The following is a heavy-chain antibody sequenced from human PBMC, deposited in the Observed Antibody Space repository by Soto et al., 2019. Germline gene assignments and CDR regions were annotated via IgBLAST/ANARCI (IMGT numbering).Heavy chain of an antibody. CDR1: GFIFNDYA. V-gene: IGHV3-9*01. CDR2: ISGSGNSA. D-gene: IGHD3-10*01. Sequence: PGGSLSLSCTASGFIFNDYAMHWVRQTPGKGLEWVSGISGSGNSAGYADSVRGRFTISRDNSKNSLYLQMNSLRAEDTAVYYCAKDLPGYYGSGRSPYGMDVWGQGTTVTVSS. J-gene: IGHJ6*02. CDR3: AKDLPGYYGSGRSPYGMDV.